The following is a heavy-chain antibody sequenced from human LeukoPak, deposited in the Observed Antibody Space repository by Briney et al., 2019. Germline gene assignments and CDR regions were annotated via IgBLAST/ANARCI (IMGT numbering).Heavy chain of an antibody. CDR2: MNPNSGNT. Sequence: EASVKVSCKASGYTFTSYDINWVRQATGQGLEWMGWMNPNSGNTGYAQKFQGRVTMTRNTSISTAYMELSSLRSEDTAVYYCARGREGIAADKFDPWGQGTLVTVSS. CDR3: ARGREGIAADKFDP. CDR1: GYTFTSYD. D-gene: IGHD6-13*01. V-gene: IGHV1-8*01. J-gene: IGHJ5*02.